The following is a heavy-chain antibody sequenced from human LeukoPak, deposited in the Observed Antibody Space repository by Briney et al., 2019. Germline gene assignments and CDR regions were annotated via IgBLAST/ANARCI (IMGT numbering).Heavy chain of an antibody. CDR1: GFSFSSYF. V-gene: IGHV3-21*06. J-gene: IGHJ4*02. Sequence: GGSLSLSCAASGFSFSSYFMNWVRQAPGKRLEWVSSIPGNSRYIYYADSVKGRFTISRDNAKNSLFLQMSSLTAEDAAVYYCARGGAFGVDRNDYWGQATLVTVSS. CDR3: ARGGAFGVDRNDY. CDR2: IPGNSRYI. D-gene: IGHD3-3*01.